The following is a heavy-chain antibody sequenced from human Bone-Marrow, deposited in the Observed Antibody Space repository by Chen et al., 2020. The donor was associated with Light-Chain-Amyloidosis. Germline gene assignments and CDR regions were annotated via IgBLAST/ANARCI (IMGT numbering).Heavy chain of an antibody. CDR2: IYPDDSDA. V-gene: IGHV5-51*01. J-gene: IGHJ4*02. Sequence: EVQLEQSGPEVKKPAESLKISCKGSGYTFPNYWIGWVRQMPGKGLEWMGVIYPDDSDASYSPSFEGQVTISADKSITTAYLQWRSLKASDTAMYYCARRRDGYNFDYWGQGTLVTVSS. D-gene: IGHD5-12*01. CDR1: GYTFPNYW. CDR3: ARRRDGYNFDY.